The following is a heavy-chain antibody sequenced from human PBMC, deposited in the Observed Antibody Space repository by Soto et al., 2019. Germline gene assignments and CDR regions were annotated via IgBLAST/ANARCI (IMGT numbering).Heavy chain of an antibody. V-gene: IGHV4-59*01. CDR2: IYYSGST. CDR1: GGSISSYY. J-gene: IGHJ6*02. Sequence: SETLSLICTVSGGSISSYYWSWIQQPPGKGLEWIGYIYYSGSTNYNPSLKSRVTISVDTSKNQFSLKLSSVTAADTAVYYCARVDYYYYGMDVWGQGTTVTVSS. CDR3: ARVDYYYYGMDV.